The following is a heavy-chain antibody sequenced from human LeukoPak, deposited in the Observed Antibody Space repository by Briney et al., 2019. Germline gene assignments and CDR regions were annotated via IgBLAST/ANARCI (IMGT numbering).Heavy chain of an antibody. D-gene: IGHD1-26*01. CDR1: GGSISSSSYY. CDR2: IYYSGST. J-gene: IGHJ3*02. CDR3: ARGRISGIVGVRLAGAFDI. V-gene: IGHV4-39*07. Sequence: SETLSLTCTVSGGSISSSSYYWGWIRQPPGKGLEWIGSIYYSGSTYYNPSLKGRVTISVDTSKNQFSLKLSSVTAADTAVYYCARGRISGIVGVRLAGAFDIWGQGTMVTVSS.